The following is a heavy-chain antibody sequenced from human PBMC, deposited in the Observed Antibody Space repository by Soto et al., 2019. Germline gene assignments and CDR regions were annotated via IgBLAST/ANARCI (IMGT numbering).Heavy chain of an antibody. CDR1: GFTFGDYW. CDR2: IGTDGSST. J-gene: IGHJ4*02. CDR3: ASWVGYCSGSTCYSAFDY. D-gene: IGHD2-15*01. Sequence: PGGSLRLSCAASGFTFGDYWVHWVRQAPGKGLVWVSRIGTDGSSTDYADSVKGRFTISRDNAKNTLNLQMNSLRAEDTAVYYCASWVGYCSGSTCYSAFDYWGRGTLVTVSS. V-gene: IGHV3-74*01.